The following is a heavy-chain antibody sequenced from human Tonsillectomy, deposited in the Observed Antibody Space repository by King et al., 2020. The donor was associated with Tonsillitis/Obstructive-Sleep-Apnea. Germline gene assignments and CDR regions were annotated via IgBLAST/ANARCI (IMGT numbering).Heavy chain of an antibody. Sequence: QLVQSGAEAKKPGESLKISCKTSGYTFTSNCIGWVRQKPGEGLDWMGIIYPDDSDTRYRLSFQGQVPISADKSISTAYLQWSSLKASDTAMYYCARQVGATLLFDHWGQGTLVTVSS. CDR1: GYTFTSNC. V-gene: IGHV5-51*01. CDR3: ARQVGATLLFDH. CDR2: IYPDDSDT. J-gene: IGHJ4*02. D-gene: IGHD1-26*01.